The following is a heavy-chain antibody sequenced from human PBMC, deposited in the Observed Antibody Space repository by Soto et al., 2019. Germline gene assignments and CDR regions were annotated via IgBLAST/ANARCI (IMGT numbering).Heavy chain of an antibody. V-gene: IGHV3-23*01. CDR2: ISGSGGST. J-gene: IGHJ6*03. CDR3: AKDVVYASPNYYYYYMDV. D-gene: IGHD2-8*02. Sequence: GGSLRLSCAASGFTFSSYAMSWVRQAPGKGLEWVSAISGSGGSTYYADSVKGRFTISRDNSKNTLYLQMNSLRAEDTAVYYCAKDVVYASPNYYYYYMDVWGKGTTVTVSS. CDR1: GFTFSSYA.